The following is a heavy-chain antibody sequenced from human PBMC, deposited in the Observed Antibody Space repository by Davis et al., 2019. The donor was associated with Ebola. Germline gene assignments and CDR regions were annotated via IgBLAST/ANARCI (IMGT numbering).Heavy chain of an antibody. CDR2: INPNSGGT. CDR3: ARGLLWFGELLPHYYFDY. D-gene: IGHD3-10*01. J-gene: IGHJ4*02. V-gene: IGHV1-2*04. Sequence: ASVKVSCKASGYTFTGYYMHWVRQAPGQGLEWMGWINPNSGGTNYAQKFQGWVTMTRDTSISTAYMELSRLRSDDTAVYYCARGLLWFGELLPHYYFDYLGQGTLVTVSS. CDR1: GYTFTGYY.